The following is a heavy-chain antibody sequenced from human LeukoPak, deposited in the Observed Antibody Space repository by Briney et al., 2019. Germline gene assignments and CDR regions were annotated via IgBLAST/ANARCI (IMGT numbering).Heavy chain of an antibody. CDR2: IYYSGST. Sequence: SETLSLTCTVSGGSISSSSYYWGWIRQPPGKGLEWIGSIYYSGSTYYNPSLKSRVTISVDTSKNQFSLKLSSVTAADTAIYYCARDGPRRTYFFDFWGQGTLVSVSS. J-gene: IGHJ4*02. V-gene: IGHV4-39*07. D-gene: IGHD3-9*01. CDR1: GGSISSSSYY. CDR3: ARDGPRRTYFFDF.